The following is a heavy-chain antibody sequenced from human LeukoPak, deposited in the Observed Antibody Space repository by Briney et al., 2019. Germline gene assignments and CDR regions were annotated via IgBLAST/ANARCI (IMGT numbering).Heavy chain of an antibody. CDR3: ARLNPGAAGTET. CDR1: GFAFSSYS. Sequence: PGGSLRLSCAASGFAFSSYSMNWVRRAPGKAVVWVSYICSSSTIYYADSVKGRFTISRDNAKNSLYLQMNSLRAEDTAVYYCARLNPGAAGTETWGQGTLVTVSS. D-gene: IGHD6-13*01. J-gene: IGHJ4*02. CDR2: ICSSSTI. V-gene: IGHV3-48*01.